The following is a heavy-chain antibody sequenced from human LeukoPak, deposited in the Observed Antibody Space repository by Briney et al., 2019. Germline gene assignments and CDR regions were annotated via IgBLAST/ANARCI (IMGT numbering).Heavy chain of an antibody. Sequence: SETLSLTCAVYGGSFSGYYWSWIRQPPGKGLEWIGEINHSGSTNYNPSLESRVTISVDKSKNQFSLKLSSVTAADTAVYYCARACSSDAFDIWGQGTMVTVSS. CDR3: ARACSSDAFDI. D-gene: IGHD6-13*01. CDR1: GGSFSGYY. CDR2: INHSGST. J-gene: IGHJ3*02. V-gene: IGHV4-34*01.